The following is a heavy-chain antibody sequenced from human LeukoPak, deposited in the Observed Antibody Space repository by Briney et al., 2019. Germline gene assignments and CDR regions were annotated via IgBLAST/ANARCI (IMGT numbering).Heavy chain of an antibody. CDR2: ISSNGGST. CDR1: GFTFSSYA. CDR3: ARASYGFGNTWFDP. D-gene: IGHD3-16*01. Sequence: PGGSLRLSCAASGFTFSSYAMHWVRQAPGKGLEYVSGISSNGGSTYYANSVKDRFTISRDNSKNTVYLQMGSLRAEDMAVYYCARASYGFGNTWFDPWGQGTLVTVSS. J-gene: IGHJ5*02. V-gene: IGHV3-64*01.